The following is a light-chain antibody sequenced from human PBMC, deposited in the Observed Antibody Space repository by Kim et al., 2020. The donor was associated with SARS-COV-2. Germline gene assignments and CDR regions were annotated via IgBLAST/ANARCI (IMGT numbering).Light chain of an antibody. CDR2: RDS. CDR1: NIGGKN. J-gene: IGLJ2*01. Sequence: SYELTQPLSVSVALGQTARFTCGGNNIGGKNVHWYQQKPGQAPVVVIYRDSNRPSGIPERFSGSNSGNTATLTISRAQAGDEADYYCQVWDSSFVVFGGG. CDR3: QVWDSSFVV. V-gene: IGLV3-9*01.